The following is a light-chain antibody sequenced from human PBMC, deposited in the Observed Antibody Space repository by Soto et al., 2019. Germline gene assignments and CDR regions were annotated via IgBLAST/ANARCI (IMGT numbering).Light chain of an antibody. Sequence: EIVFTQSPATLSLSPGERATLSCRASQSVRTYLAWYQQKPGQAPRLLIYDASSRPTGIPARFSGSGSGTDFTLTISSLEPEDFAVYYCQQRSNWPVTFGQGTKV. CDR3: QQRSNWPVT. J-gene: IGKJ1*01. CDR2: DAS. V-gene: IGKV3-11*01. CDR1: QSVRTY.